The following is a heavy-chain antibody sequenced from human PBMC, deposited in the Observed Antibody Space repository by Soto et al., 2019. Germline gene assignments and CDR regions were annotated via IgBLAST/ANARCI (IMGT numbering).Heavy chain of an antibody. Sequence: VQLVESGGGVVQPGRSLRLSCAASGFTFSSYGMHWVRQAPGKGLEWVAVISYDGSNKYYADSVKGRFTISRDNSKNTLYLQMNSLRAEDTAVYYCAKDRYCSSTSCHYYFDYWGQGTLVTVSS. V-gene: IGHV3-30*18. D-gene: IGHD2-2*01. CDR2: ISYDGSNK. CDR3: AKDRYCSSTSCHYYFDY. J-gene: IGHJ4*02. CDR1: GFTFSSYG.